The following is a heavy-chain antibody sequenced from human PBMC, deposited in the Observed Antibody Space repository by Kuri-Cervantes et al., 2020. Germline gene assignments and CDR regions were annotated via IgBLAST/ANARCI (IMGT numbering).Heavy chain of an antibody. V-gene: IGHV3-21*04. Sequence: GESLKISCAASGFTFSSYSMNWVRQAPGKGLEWVSSISSSSSYIYYADSVKGRFTISRDNAKNSLYLQMNSLRAEDTALYYCAKFTPYYDFWSTTGYFDYWAREPWSPSPQ. CDR2: ISSSSSYI. CDR1: GFTFSSYS. CDR3: AKFTPYYDFWSTTGYFDY. J-gene: IGHJ4*02. D-gene: IGHD3-3*01.